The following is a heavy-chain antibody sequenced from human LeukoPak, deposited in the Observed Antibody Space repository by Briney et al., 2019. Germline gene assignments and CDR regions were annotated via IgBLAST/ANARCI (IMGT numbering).Heavy chain of an antibody. J-gene: IGHJ4*02. V-gene: IGHV3-23*01. CDR3: AKGAVREFSFAY. Sequence: GGSLRLSCAASGFTFSSYAMTWVRQAPGKGLEWVSGINGSGGRTYYADSVKGRFTISRDNSKNTLYLQMNSLRAEDTAVYYCAKGAVREFSFAYWGQGTLVTVSS. D-gene: IGHD3-16*02. CDR1: GFTFSSYA. CDR2: INGSGGRT.